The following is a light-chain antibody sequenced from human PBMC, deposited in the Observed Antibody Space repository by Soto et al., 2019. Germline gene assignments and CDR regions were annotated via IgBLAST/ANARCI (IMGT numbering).Light chain of an antibody. J-gene: IGKJ1*01. CDR3: QQSFSTPSTWT. V-gene: IGKV1-39*01. CDR2: AAS. Sequence: DIQMTQSPSSLSASVGDRVTITCRASQNIRTYLSWYQQEPGKAPKLLIYAASSLQNGVPSRSSGSGSGTEFTLTVSSLQPEDFATYFCQQSFSTPSTWTFGQGTKVDIK. CDR1: QNIRTY.